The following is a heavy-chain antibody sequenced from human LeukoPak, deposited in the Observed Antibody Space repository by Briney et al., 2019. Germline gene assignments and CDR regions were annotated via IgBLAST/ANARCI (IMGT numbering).Heavy chain of an antibody. CDR2: ISGSGGST. J-gene: IGHJ3*02. D-gene: IGHD2-2*01. CDR3: AKDQCSSTSCHDAFDI. Sequence: GGSLRLPCAASGFTFSSYAMSWVRQASGKGLEWVSAISGSGGSTYYADSVKGRFTISRDNSKNTLYLQMNSLRAEDTAVYYCAKDQCSSTSCHDAFDIWGQGTMVTVSS. CDR1: GFTFSSYA. V-gene: IGHV3-23*01.